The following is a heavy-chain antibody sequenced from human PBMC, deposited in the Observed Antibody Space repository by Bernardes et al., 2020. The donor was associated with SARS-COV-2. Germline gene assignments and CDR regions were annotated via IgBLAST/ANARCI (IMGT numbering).Heavy chain of an antibody. J-gene: IGHJ6*02. CDR2: IYSGGST. V-gene: IGHV3-53*01. Sequence: GGSLRLSCAASGFTVSSNYMSWVRQAPGKGLEWVSVIYSGGSTYYADSVKGRFTISRDNSKNTLYLQMNSLRAEDTAVYYCARESGRAAAGNFYGMDVWGQGTTVTVSS. D-gene: IGHD6-13*01. CDR3: ARESGRAAAGNFYGMDV. CDR1: GFTVSSNY.